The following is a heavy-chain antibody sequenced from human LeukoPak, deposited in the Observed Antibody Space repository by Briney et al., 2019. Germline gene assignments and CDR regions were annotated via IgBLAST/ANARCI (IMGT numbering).Heavy chain of an antibody. V-gene: IGHV4-30-2*01. Sequence: SETLSLTCAVSGGSISSGGYSWSWIRQPPGKGLEWIGYIYHSGSTYYNPSLKSRVTTSVDRSKNQFSLKLSSVTAADTAVYYCARYVDIVATTHFDYWGQGTLVTVSS. CDR1: GGSISSGGYS. J-gene: IGHJ4*02. D-gene: IGHD5-12*01. CDR3: ARYVDIVATTHFDY. CDR2: IYHSGST.